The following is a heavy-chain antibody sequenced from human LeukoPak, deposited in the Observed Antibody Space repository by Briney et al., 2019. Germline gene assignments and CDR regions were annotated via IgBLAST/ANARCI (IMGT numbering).Heavy chain of an antibody. J-gene: IGHJ4*02. Sequence: ASVKVSCKASGYTFTIYYMHWVRQAPGQGLEWMGIINPSGGSTSYAQKFQGRVTMTRDTSTGTVYMELSSLRSEDTAVYYCARESPREIPFDYWGQGTLVTVSS. CDR1: GYTFTIYY. CDR3: ARESPREIPFDY. V-gene: IGHV1-46*01. CDR2: INPSGGST.